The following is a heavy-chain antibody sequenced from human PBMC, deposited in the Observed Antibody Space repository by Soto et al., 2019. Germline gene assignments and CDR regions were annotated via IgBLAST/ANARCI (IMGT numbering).Heavy chain of an antibody. CDR3: AKALESDYDFWSGPLYGMDV. CDR1: GFTFSSYA. D-gene: IGHD3-3*01. V-gene: IGHV3-23*01. CDR2: ISGSGGST. Sequence: GGSLRLSCAASGFTFSSYAMSWVRQAPGKGLEWVSAISGSGGSTYYADSVKGRFTISRDNSKNTLYLQMNSLRAEDTAVYYCAKALESDYDFWSGPLYGMDVWGQGTTVTVS. J-gene: IGHJ6*02.